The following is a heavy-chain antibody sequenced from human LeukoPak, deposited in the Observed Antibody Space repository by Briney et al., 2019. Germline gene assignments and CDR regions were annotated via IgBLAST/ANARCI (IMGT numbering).Heavy chain of an antibody. CDR3: ARDSLMLRGPLVIYYFDF. CDR2: ISSSGTTI. J-gene: IGHJ4*02. Sequence: GGSLRLSCAASGFTFLDYYMSWIRQAPGKGLEWVSYISSSGTTIYYADSVKGRFTISRDNSKNTLDLQMNSLRAEDTAVCYCARDSLMLRGPLVIYYFDFWGQGTLVTVSS. V-gene: IGHV3-11*01. CDR1: GFTFLDYY. D-gene: IGHD3-10*01.